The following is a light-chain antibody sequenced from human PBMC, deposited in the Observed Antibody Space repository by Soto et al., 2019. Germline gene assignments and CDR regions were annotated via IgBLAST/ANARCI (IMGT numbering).Light chain of an antibody. CDR3: QSYDASLNWV. V-gene: IGLV1-40*01. J-gene: IGLJ3*02. CDR1: SSNIGAGYA. Sequence: QSVLTQPPSVSGAPGQRVTISCTGNSSNIGAGYAVHWYQLLPGAAPKLLIYTNTNRLSGVPDRFSGSRSGPSASLAITGHQAEDEGEYSCQSYDASLNWVFGGGTKVTVL. CDR2: TNT.